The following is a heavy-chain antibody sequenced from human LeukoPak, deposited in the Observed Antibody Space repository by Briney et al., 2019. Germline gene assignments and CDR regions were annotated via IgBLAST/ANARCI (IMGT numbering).Heavy chain of an antibody. Sequence: SVKLSCKASGGTFSSYAISWVRQAPGQGLEWMGGIIPIFGTANYAQKFQGRVTITTDESTSTAYMELSSLRSEDTAVYYCARSLNCSSTSCYHYYYMDVWGKGTTVTVSS. V-gene: IGHV1-69*05. J-gene: IGHJ6*03. CDR1: GGTFSSYA. CDR3: ARSLNCSSTSCYHYYYMDV. CDR2: IIPIFGTA. D-gene: IGHD2-2*01.